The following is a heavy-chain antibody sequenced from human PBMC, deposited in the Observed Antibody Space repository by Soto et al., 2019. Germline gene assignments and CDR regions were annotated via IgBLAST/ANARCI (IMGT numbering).Heavy chain of an antibody. J-gene: IGHJ4*02. CDR1: GFTFSSYA. Sequence: PGGSLRLSCAASGFTFSSYAMGWVRQPPGEGLEYVSSITRDGDKAQYADSVRARFTISRDNSKNTLYLQMNSLRVEDTAVYFCAIGSEGWFGEFWHWGQGTLVTVSS. CDR2: ITRDGDKA. D-gene: IGHD3-10*01. CDR3: AIGSEGWFGEFWH. V-gene: IGHV3-64*02.